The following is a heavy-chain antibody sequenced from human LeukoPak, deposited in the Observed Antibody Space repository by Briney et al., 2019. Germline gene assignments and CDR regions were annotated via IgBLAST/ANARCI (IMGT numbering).Heavy chain of an antibody. Sequence: ASVKVSCKASGGTFSSYAISWVRQAPGQGLEWMGRIIPIFGTANYAQKFQGRVTITADKSTSTAYMELSSLRSEDTAVYYCARVGYYSHSSGECYFDLWGRGTLVTVSS. D-gene: IGHD3-22*01. CDR1: GGTFSSYA. J-gene: IGHJ2*01. V-gene: IGHV1-69*06. CDR3: ARVGYYSHSSGECYFDL. CDR2: IIPIFGTA.